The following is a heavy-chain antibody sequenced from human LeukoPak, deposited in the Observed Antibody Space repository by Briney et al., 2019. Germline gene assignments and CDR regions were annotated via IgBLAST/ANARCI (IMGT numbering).Heavy chain of an antibody. V-gene: IGHV1-69*05. D-gene: IGHD3-16*01. CDR2: IIPIFGTA. J-gene: IGHJ6*03. CDR1: GGTFSSYA. CDR3: ARAGRGSYYYYYMDV. Sequence: GASVKVSCKASGGTFSSYAISWVRQAPGQGLEWMGGIIPIFGTANYAQKFQGRVTITTYESTSTAYMELSSLRSEDTAVYYCARAGRGSYYYYYMDVWGKGTTVTVSS.